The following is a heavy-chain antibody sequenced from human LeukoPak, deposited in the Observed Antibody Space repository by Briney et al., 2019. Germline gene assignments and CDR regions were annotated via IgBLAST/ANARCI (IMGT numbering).Heavy chain of an antibody. D-gene: IGHD3-22*01. V-gene: IGHV3-30-3*01. CDR1: GFTFSSYA. CDR2: ISYDGSDK. Sequence: PGRSLRLSCAASGFTFSSYAMHWVRQAPGKGLEWVAIISYDGSDKYYADSVKGRLTISRDNSKSTLYLQMISLRTEDTAVYYCAKGYPPDYYDIGGYYYYFDYWGQGTLVTVSS. J-gene: IGHJ4*02. CDR3: AKGYPPDYYDIGGYYYYFDY.